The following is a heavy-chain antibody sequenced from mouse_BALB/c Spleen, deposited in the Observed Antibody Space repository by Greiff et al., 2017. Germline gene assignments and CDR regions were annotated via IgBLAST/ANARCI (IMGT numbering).Heavy chain of an antibody. CDR2: INSNGGST. J-gene: IGHJ2*01. V-gene: IGHV5-6-3*01. CDR3: ARIYYDSHFDY. Sequence: EVKLMESGGGLVQPGGSLKLSCAASGFTFSSYGMSWVRQTPDKRLELVATINSNGGSTYYPDSVKGRFTISRDNAKNTLYLQMSSLKSEDTAMYYCARIYYDSHFDYWGQGTTLTVSS. CDR1: GFTFSSYG. D-gene: IGHD2-4*01.